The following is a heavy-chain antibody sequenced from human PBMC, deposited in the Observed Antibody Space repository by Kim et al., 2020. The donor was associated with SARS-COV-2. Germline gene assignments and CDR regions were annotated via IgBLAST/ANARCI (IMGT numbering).Heavy chain of an antibody. Sequence: GGSLRLSCAASGFTFSNAWMSWVRQAPRKGLEWVGRIKSKTDGGTTDYAAPVKGRFTISRDDSKNTLYLQMNSLKTEDTAVYYCTTDQTSEALYVWGSYRYDYYGMDVWGQGTTVTVSS. CDR3: TTDQTSEALYVWGSYRYDYYGMDV. CDR1: GFTFSNAW. D-gene: IGHD3-16*02. V-gene: IGHV3-15*01. CDR2: IKSKTDGGTT. J-gene: IGHJ6*02.